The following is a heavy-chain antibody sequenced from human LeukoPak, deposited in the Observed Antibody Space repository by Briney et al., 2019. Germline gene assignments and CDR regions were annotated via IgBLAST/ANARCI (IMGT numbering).Heavy chain of an antibody. V-gene: IGHV3-23*01. CDR2: ISGSGGST. D-gene: IGHD2-21*01. Sequence: GGSLRLSCAASGFTFSSYAMGWVRQAPGKGLEWVSVISGSGGSTYYADSVKGRFTISRDNSQNTLYLQMNSLRAEDSAVYYCAKDWAGSDRRYYFDYWGQGTLVTVSS. CDR1: GFTFSSYA. J-gene: IGHJ4*02. CDR3: AKDWAGSDRRYYFDY.